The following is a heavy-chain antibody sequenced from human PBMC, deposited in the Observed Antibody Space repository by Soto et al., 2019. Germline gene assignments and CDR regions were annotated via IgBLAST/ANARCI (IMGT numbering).Heavy chain of an antibody. Sequence: QITLKESGPSLVRPTQTLTLTCTFSGFSLTTSGVGVGWIRQPPGKALEWLALIYRDDDKSYSPYLKSRLTITKDTSKNQVVLTMTNMDPVDTATYYCARSAIQLWLETGPRFDNWGQGTLVTVSS. CDR1: GFSLTTSGVG. D-gene: IGHD5-18*01. V-gene: IGHV2-5*02. J-gene: IGHJ4*02. CDR3: ARSAIQLWLETGPRFDN. CDR2: IYRDDDK.